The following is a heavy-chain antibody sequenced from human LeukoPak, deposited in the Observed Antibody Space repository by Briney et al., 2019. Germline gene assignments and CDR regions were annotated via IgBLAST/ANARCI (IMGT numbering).Heavy chain of an antibody. J-gene: IGHJ3*02. Sequence: SVKVSCKASGGTFSSYAISWVRQASGQGLEWMGRIIPILGIANYAQKFQGRVTITADKSTSTAYMELSSLRSEDTAVYYCASHIDCSSTSCYDDAFDIWGQGTMVTVSS. V-gene: IGHV1-69*04. CDR1: GGTFSSYA. D-gene: IGHD2-2*01. CDR3: ASHIDCSSTSCYDDAFDI. CDR2: IIPILGIA.